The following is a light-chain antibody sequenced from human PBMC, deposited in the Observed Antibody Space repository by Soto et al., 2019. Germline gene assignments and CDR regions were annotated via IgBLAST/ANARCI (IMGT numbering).Light chain of an antibody. CDR1: SIDVGGYNY. Sequence: QSELTHPASVSGSPGQSIPISCPGTSIDVGGYNYVSWYQQHPGKAPKLMIYDVSNRPSGVSNRFSGSKSGNTASLTISGLQAEDEADYYCSSYTSSSTLVFGTGTKVTGL. V-gene: IGLV2-14*01. CDR2: DVS. CDR3: SSYTSSSTLV. J-gene: IGLJ1*01.